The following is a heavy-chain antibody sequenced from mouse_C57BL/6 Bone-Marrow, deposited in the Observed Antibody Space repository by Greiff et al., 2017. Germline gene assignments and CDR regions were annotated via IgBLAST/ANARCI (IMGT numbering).Heavy chain of an antibody. CDR2: IDPSDSET. CDR1: GYTFTSYW. Sequence: QVQLQQPGAELVRPGSSVKLSCKASGYTFTSYWMHWVKQRPIQGLEWIGNIDPSDSETHYNQKFKDKATLTVDKSSSTAYMQLSSLTSEDSAVYYCVRSTHYYAMDYWGQGTSVTVSS. CDR3: VRSTHYYAMDY. V-gene: IGHV1-52*01. J-gene: IGHJ4*01.